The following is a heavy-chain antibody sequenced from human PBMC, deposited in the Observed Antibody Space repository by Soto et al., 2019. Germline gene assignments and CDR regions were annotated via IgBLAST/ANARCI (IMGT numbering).Heavy chain of an antibody. V-gene: IGHV1-18*01. CDR1: GSTFSNYH. J-gene: IGHJ4*02. D-gene: IGHD3-16*01. CDR2: ISTNNGNT. Sequence: GALVKVSCKASGSTFSNYHFIWVRQAPGQGLEWMGWISTNNGNTVYAPILQGRVTLTTDTSTSTAYMEMRSLRAEDSAVYFCARDPGPNTYDYWGQGTLVTVSS. CDR3: ARDPGPNTYDY.